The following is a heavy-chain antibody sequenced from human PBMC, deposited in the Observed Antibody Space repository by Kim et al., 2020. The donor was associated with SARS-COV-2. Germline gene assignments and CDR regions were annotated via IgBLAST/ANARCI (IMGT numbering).Heavy chain of an antibody. CDR2: TP. V-gene: IGHV3-72*01. CDR3: VKGHRVLDS. J-gene: IGHJ4*02. Sequence: TPGYARSVKNRIPVSRDSSKNSLYQQMDSLKPEDTAMYYCVKGHRVLDSWGQGTLVTVSS.